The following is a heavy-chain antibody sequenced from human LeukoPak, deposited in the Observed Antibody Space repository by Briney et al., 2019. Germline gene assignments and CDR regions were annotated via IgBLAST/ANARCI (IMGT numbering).Heavy chain of an antibody. CDR2: INHSGST. V-gene: IGHV4-39*07. D-gene: IGHD6-19*01. J-gene: IGHJ4*02. CDR3: ARAGSSGWYFLYDY. Sequence: PSETLSLTCTVSGGSISSSSYYWSWLRQPPGKGLEWIGEINHSGSTNYNPSLKSRVTISVDTSKNQFSLKLSSVTAADTAVYYCARAGSSGWYFLYDYWGQGTLVTVSS. CDR1: GGSISSSSYY.